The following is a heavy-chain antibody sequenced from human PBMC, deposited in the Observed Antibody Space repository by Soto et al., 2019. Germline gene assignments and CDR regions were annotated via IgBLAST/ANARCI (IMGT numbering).Heavy chain of an antibody. CDR2: IIPIFGTA. D-gene: IGHD2-15*01. CDR1: GDTFSSYA. J-gene: IGHJ4*02. V-gene: IGHV1-69*06. Sequence: QVQLVQSGAEVKKPGSSVKVSCKASGDTFSSYAFSWVRQAPGQGLEWMGGIIPIFGTANYAQKFQGRVTINAEKSTSTAYMELRRLRSVDTAVYYCAKAGYCSGSSCYWFDYWGQGTLVTASS. CDR3: AKAGYCSGSSCYWFDY.